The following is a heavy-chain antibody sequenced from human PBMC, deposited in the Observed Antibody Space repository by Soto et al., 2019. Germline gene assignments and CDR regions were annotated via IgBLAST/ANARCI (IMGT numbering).Heavy chain of an antibody. V-gene: IGHV1-69*13. CDR3: ARSGDYYDSSGYSYFDY. J-gene: IGHJ4*02. CDR1: GGTFSSYA. Sequence: SVKVSCKASGGTFSSYAISWVRQAPGQGLEWMGGIIPIFGTANYAQKFQGRVTITADESTSTAYMELSSLRSEDTAVYYCARSGDYYDSSGYSYFDYWGQGTLVTVSS. D-gene: IGHD3-22*01. CDR2: IIPIFGTA.